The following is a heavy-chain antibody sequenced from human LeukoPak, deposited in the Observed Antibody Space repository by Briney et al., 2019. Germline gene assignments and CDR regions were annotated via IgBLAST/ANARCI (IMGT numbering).Heavy chain of an antibody. Sequence: GGALRLSCSASGFTFSIYAMSWVRQAPGKGLEWVSTISGNGGITYYADSVKGRFTISRDNSKNTLYLQMNSLRAEDTAVYYCAKDRSLGYFDYWGQGTLVTVSS. CDR2: ISGNGGIT. D-gene: IGHD1-26*01. J-gene: IGHJ4*02. V-gene: IGHV3-23*01. CDR3: AKDRSLGYFDY. CDR1: GFTFSIYA.